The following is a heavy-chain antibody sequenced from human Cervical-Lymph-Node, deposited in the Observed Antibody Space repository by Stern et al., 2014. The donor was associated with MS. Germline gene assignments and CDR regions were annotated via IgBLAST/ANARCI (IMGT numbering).Heavy chain of an antibody. V-gene: IGHV1-69*01. CDR1: GGTLISYP. D-gene: IGHD1-26*01. Sequence: QVQLVHSGAEVKKPGSSVKVSCQASGGTLISYPISWVRQAPGQWLEWLGGIMPILGTSNYAHKFQGRVTITADESTTTIYMELRSLKSEDTAVYYCARHLGSHESGWFDPWGQGTLVTVSS. J-gene: IGHJ5*02. CDR2: IMPILGTS. CDR3: ARHLGSHESGWFDP.